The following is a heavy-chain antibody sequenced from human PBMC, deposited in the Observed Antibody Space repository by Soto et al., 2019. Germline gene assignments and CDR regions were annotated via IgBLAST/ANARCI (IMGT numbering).Heavy chain of an antibody. J-gene: IGHJ5*02. CDR3: AKALLRFLGVVIKERGNWFDP. Sequence: GGSLRLSCAASGFTFSSYAMSWVRQAPGKGLEWVSAISGSGGSTYYADSVKGRFTISRDNSKNTLYLQMNSLRAEDTAVYYCAKALLRFLGVVIKERGNWFDPWGQGTLVTVSS. D-gene: IGHD3-3*01. CDR1: GFTFSSYA. V-gene: IGHV3-23*01. CDR2: ISGSGGST.